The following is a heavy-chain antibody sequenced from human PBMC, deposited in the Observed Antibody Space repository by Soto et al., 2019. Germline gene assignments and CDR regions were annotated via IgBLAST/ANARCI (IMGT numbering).Heavy chain of an antibody. CDR2: INSGNGNT. CDR1: GYTFTKYA. V-gene: IGHV1-3*05. Sequence: QVQFVQSGAEEKKPGASVKVSCKTSGYTFTKYAIHWVRQAPAQSLEGMGWINSGNGNTKYSQTFQGRVTITTDTSANTAYMELSSLRSEETAVYYCARVGQWGGMDVWGQGTTVTVSS. D-gene: IGHD1-26*01. J-gene: IGHJ6*02. CDR3: ARVGQWGGMDV.